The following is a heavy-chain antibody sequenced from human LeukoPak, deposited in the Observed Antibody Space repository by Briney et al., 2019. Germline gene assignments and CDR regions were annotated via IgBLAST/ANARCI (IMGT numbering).Heavy chain of an antibody. J-gene: IGHJ4*02. Sequence: GGSLRLSCAASGFTFSSYAMSWVRQAPGKGLEWVSGISGSAVSTYYADSVKGRFTISRDNSKNTLYLQMNSLRAEDTAVYYCAKVPQQLVLGYFDYWGQGTLVTVSS. CDR1: GFTFSSYA. V-gene: IGHV3-23*01. CDR2: ISGSAVST. D-gene: IGHD6-13*01. CDR3: AKVPQQLVLGYFDY.